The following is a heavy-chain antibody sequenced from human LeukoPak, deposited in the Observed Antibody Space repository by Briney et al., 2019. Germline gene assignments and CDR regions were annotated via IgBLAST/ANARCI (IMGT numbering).Heavy chain of an antibody. CDR3: ATSRPEYSGSYYAIDY. CDR1: GGSISSYY. D-gene: IGHD1-26*01. V-gene: IGHV4-59*01. J-gene: IGHJ4*02. CDR2: IYYSGST. Sequence: SETLSLTCSVSGGSISSYYWSWIRQPPGKGLEWIGYIYYSGSTNYTPSLKSRVTISVDTSKNQFSLKLSSVTAADTAVYYCATSRPEYSGSYYAIDYWGQGTLVTVSS.